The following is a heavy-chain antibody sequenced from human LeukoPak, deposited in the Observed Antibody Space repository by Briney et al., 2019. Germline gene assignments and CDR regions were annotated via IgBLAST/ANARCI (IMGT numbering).Heavy chain of an antibody. CDR3: AKRTDGDGDLDR. V-gene: IGHV3-23*01. CDR1: GFTFSAFA. CDR2: ITGSGGDT. J-gene: IGHJ5*02. D-gene: IGHD2-21*02. Sequence: QSGGSLRLSCAASGFTFSAFAINWVRQAPGKGLEWVSAITGSGGDTYYADSVKGRFTISRDNSKSTLYLQMNSLRVEDSAVYYCAKRTDGDGDLDRWGQGTLVTVSS.